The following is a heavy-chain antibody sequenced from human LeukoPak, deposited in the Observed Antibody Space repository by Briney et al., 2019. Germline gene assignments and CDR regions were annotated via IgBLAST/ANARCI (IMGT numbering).Heavy chain of an antibody. CDR1: GGSISSGSYY. J-gene: IGHJ5*02. Sequence: SETLSLTCTVSGGSISSGSYYWSWIRQPAGKGLEWIGRIYTSGSTNYNPSLKSRVTISVDTSKNQFSLKLSSVTAADTAVYYCARGAYYYGSGSYNSHSFDPWGQGTLVTVSS. V-gene: IGHV4-61*02. D-gene: IGHD3-10*01. CDR2: IYTSGST. CDR3: ARGAYYYGSGSYNSHSFDP.